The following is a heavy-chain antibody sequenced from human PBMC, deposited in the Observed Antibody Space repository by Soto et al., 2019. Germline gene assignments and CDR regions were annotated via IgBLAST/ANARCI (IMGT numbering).Heavy chain of an antibody. D-gene: IGHD5-18*01. J-gene: IGHJ6*03. CDR2: IYYSGST. CDR1: GGSISSSSYY. V-gene: IGHV4-39*01. CDR3: ARGRIQLWLRQYYYYYMDV. Sequence: SETPSLTCTVSGGSISSSSYYWGWIRQPPGKGLEWIGSIYYSGSTYYNPSLKSRVTISVDTSKNQFSLKLSSVTAADTAVYYCARGRIQLWLRQYYYYYMDVWGKGTTVTVSS.